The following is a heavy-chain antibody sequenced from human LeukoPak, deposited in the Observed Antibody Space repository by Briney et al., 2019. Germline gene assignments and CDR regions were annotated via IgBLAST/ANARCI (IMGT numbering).Heavy chain of an antibody. J-gene: IGHJ4*02. CDR3: ARGDCSSTSCYTGY. CDR2: IYTSGST. V-gene: IGHV4-61*02. Sequence: SQTLSLTCTVSGGSISSGSYYWSWIRQPAGKGLEWIGRIYTSGSTNYNPSLKSRVTISVDTSKNQFSLKLSSVTAADTAVYYCARGDCSSTSCYTGYWGQGTLVTVSS. D-gene: IGHD2-2*02. CDR1: GGSISSGSYY.